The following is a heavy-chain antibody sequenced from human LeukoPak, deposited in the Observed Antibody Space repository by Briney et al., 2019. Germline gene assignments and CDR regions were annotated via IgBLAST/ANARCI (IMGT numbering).Heavy chain of an antibody. Sequence: PGGSLRLSCAASGFTVSNNYMTWFRQAPGMGLEWVSLIYSDGTTYYADSVKGRFTVSRDNSKNTLYLQMNSLKTEDTAVYYCAREQRSESYFTYYFDYWGQGTLVTVSS. J-gene: IGHJ4*02. V-gene: IGHV3-53*01. CDR1: GFTVSNNY. CDR3: AREQRSESYFTYYFDY. D-gene: IGHD1-26*01. CDR2: IYSDGTT.